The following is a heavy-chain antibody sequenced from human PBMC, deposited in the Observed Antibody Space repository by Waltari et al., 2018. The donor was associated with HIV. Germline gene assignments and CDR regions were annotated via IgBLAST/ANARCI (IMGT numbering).Heavy chain of an antibody. CDR2: IYYSGRT. CDR1: GGSISSYY. J-gene: IGHJ2*01. Sequence: QVQLQESGPGLVKPSETLSLTCTVSGGSISSYYWSWIRQPPGKGLEWIGYIYYSGRTNSNPSLKSRVTISVDTSKNQFSLKLSSVTAADTAVYYCARQVEGPDNCSGGSCYPRSIDAHWYFDLWGRGTLVTVSS. V-gene: IGHV4-59*08. D-gene: IGHD2-15*01. CDR3: ARQVEGPDNCSGGSCYPRSIDAHWYFDL.